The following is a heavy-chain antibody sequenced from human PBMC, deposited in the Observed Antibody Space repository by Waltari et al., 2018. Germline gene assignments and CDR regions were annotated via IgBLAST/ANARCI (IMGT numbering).Heavy chain of an antibody. V-gene: IGHV4-4*09. D-gene: IGHD1-1*01. Sequence: QVTLQRSGPRVVKPSGTLSLTCTVSGGSFTTSSWSWIRQPPGKGLEWIGYVSVTGGTNYSPTLQSRVTLSADPSENQVSLTLTSVTAADTAVYYCAKSWNTHYYYYIDVWGKGTTVTVSS. J-gene: IGHJ6*03. CDR1: GGSFTTSS. CDR3: AKSWNTHYYYYIDV. CDR2: VSVTGGT.